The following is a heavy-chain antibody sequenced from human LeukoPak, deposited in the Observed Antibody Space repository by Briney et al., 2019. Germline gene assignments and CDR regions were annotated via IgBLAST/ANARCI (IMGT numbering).Heavy chain of an antibody. CDR1: GFTFSSYA. CDR2: TSGSGGST. V-gene: IGHV3-23*01. CDR3: AKGGYTTWFDP. D-gene: IGHD2-15*01. J-gene: IGHJ5*02. Sequence: GGSLRLSCAASGFTFSSYAMSWVRQAPGKGLEWVSSTSGSGGSTYYAGSVKGRFTISRDNSKNTLYLQMNSLRAEDTAVYYCAKGGYTTWFDPWGQGTLVTVSS.